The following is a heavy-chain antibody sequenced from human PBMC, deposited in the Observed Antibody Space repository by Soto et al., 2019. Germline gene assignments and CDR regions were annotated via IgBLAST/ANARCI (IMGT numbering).Heavy chain of an antibody. Sequence: QVQLVQSGAEVKESGASVKVSCKASGYTFTGYYIHWVRQAPGQGPEWVGEISPKSCATRYAQKFQGRATMTKDTSITTVYMELSNLSPDDTAVYYCGKGRSGEVGVFYWGQGTLVTVHS. D-gene: IGHD1-26*01. V-gene: IGHV1-2*02. CDR1: GYTFTGYY. J-gene: IGHJ4*02. CDR3: GKGRSGEVGVFY. CDR2: ISPKSCAT.